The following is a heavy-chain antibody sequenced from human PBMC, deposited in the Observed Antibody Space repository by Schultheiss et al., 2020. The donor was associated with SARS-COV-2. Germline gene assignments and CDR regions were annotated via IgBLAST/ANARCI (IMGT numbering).Heavy chain of an antibody. CDR3: AREGDFGYYFDY. CDR1: GFTFSSYG. CDR2: IRSKADGGTT. Sequence: GGSLRLSCAASGFTFSSYGMHWVRQAPGKGLEWVGRIRSKADGGTTSYAPSVKGRFTFSRDDSKNTLYLQMNSLKTEDTAVYYCAREGDFGYYFDYWGQGTLVTVSS. V-gene: IGHV3-15*01. J-gene: IGHJ4*02. D-gene: IGHD4-17*01.